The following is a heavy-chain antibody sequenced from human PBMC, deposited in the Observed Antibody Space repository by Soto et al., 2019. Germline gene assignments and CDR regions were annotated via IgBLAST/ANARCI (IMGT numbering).Heavy chain of an antibody. CDR2: ISRNGGNT. D-gene: IGHD3-16*01. V-gene: IGHV3-64D*08. CDR1: RFSFHSYG. CDR3: VKGVSYAFDI. J-gene: IGHJ3*02. Sequence: PGGSLRLSCTASRFSFHSYGMHWVRQAPGKGLEYVSTISRNGGNTYYTDSVKGRFTISRDNSKNTLYLQMSSLRAEDTAVYYCVKGVSYAFDIWGQGTMVTVSS.